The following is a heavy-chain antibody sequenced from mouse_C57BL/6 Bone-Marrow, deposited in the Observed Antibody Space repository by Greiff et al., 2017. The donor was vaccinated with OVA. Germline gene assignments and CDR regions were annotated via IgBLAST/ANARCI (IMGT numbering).Heavy chain of an antibody. J-gene: IGHJ2*01. V-gene: IGHV3-6*01. Sequence: VQLKESGPGLVKPSQSLSLTCSVTGYSITSGYYWNWIRQFPGNKLEWMGYISYDGSNNYNPSLKNRISITRDTSKNQFFLKLNSVTTEDTATYYCAREDYGNYDFDYWGQGTTLTVSS. CDR1: GYSITSGYY. CDR2: ISYDGSN. D-gene: IGHD2-1*01. CDR3: AREDYGNYDFDY.